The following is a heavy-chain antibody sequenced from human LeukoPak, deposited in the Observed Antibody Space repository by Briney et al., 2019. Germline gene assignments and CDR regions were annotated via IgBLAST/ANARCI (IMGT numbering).Heavy chain of an antibody. CDR2: ISDSGGNT. V-gene: IGHV3-23*01. Sequence: GGSLRLSCAASGFTFSSCAINWVRQAPGKGLEWVSAISDSGGNTYYVDSVKGRFTISRDNSKNTLYLQMNSLRVEDTAVYYCAKAAGNYFDSSGYHDYWGQGTLVTVSS. D-gene: IGHD3-22*01. CDR1: GFTFSSCA. CDR3: AKAAGNYFDSSGYHDY. J-gene: IGHJ4*02.